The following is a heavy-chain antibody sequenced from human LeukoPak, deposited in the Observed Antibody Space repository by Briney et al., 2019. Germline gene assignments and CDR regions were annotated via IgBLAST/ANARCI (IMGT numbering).Heavy chain of an antibody. CDR1: GGSISSYY. J-gene: IGHJ4*02. V-gene: IGHV4-4*07. CDR3: ARDYYGSGSFDY. D-gene: IGHD3-10*01. Sequence: SETLSLTCTVSGGSISSYYWSWIRQPAGKGLEWIGRIYTGGSTNYNPSLKSRVTISVDTSKNQFSPKLSSVTAADTAVYYCARDYYGSGSFDYWGQGTLVTVS. CDR2: IYTGGST.